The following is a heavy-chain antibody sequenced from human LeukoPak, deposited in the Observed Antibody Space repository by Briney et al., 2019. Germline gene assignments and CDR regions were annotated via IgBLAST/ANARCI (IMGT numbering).Heavy chain of an antibody. CDR1: GGSFSGYY. CDR2: INHSGST. Sequence: KPSETLSLTCAVYGGSFSGYYWSWIRQPPGKGLEWIGEINHSGSTNYNPSLKSRVTISVDTSKNQFSLKLSSVTAADTAVYYCARRKYSSSLRAFGIRGQGTMVTVSS. V-gene: IGHV4-34*01. CDR3: ARRKYSSSLRAFGI. J-gene: IGHJ3*02. D-gene: IGHD6-13*01.